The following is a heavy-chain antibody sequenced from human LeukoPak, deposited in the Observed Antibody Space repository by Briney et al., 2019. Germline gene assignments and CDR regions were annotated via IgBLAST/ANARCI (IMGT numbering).Heavy chain of an antibody. CDR3: LRIYCSSTSCHYFDY. Sequence: SETLSLTCAASGASISSSNWWSWARQPPGKGLEWIGEIYHAGTTNYNPSLKSRVTISVDNSRNQFSLKLTSVTAADTAVYFCLRIYCSSTSCHYFDYWGQGTLVTVSS. CDR1: GASISSSNW. V-gene: IGHV4-4*02. D-gene: IGHD2-2*01. CDR2: IYHAGTT. J-gene: IGHJ4*02.